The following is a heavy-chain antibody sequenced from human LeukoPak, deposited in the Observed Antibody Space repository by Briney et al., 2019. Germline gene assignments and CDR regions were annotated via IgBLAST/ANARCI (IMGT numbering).Heavy chain of an antibody. CDR2: INPNSGGT. V-gene: IGHV1-2*06. CDR1: GYTFTSYY. CDR3: ARRCKTGTTLGELDY. Sequence: ASVKVSCKASGYTFTSYYMHWVRQAPGQGLEWMGRINPNSGGTNYAQKFQGRVTMTRDTSISTAYMELSRLRSDDTAVYYCARRCKTGTTLGELDYWGQGTLVTVSS. J-gene: IGHJ4*02. D-gene: IGHD1-1*01.